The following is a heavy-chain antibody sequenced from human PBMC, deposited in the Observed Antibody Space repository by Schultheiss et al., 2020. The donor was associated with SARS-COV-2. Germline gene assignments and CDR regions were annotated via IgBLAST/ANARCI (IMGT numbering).Heavy chain of an antibody. CDR3: ARVAVGGMDFDY. CDR2: INPNSGGT. V-gene: IGHV1-2*02. CDR1: GYTFTGYY. J-gene: IGHJ4*02. Sequence: ASVKVSCKASGYTFTGYYMHWVRQAPGQGLEWMGWINPNSGGTNYAQKFQGRVTMTSDTSISTAYMELSRLRSDDTAVYYCARVAVGGMDFDYWGQGTLVTVSS. D-gene: IGHD1-26*01.